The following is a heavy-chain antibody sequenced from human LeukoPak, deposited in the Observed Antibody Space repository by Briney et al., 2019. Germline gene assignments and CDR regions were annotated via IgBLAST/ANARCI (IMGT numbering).Heavy chain of an antibody. CDR2: ISGSGGST. D-gene: IGHD1-26*01. J-gene: IGHJ4*02. Sequence: GGSLRLSCAASGFTFSSYAMSWVRQAPGKGREWVSAISGSGGSTYYADSVKGRFTISRDNAKNTLYLQMNSLRAEDTAVYYCASIVGATGGIGFDYWGQGTLVTVSS. CDR1: GFTFSSYA. V-gene: IGHV3-23*01. CDR3: ASIVGATGGIGFDY.